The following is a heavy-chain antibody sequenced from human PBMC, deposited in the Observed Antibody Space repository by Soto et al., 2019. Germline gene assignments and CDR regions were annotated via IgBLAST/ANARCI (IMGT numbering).Heavy chain of an antibody. CDR1: GFTFINYA. V-gene: IGHV3-23*01. CDR3: ARKILGSTSRPNYWYFDV. D-gene: IGHD3-16*01. CDR2: ISGGGDAA. Sequence: EVQLLESGGGLVQPGGSLRLSCAGSGFTFINYAMNWVRQVPGKGLEWVSSISGGGDAAFFPDSVRGRFTISRDNSKNTVTLLMNSLGVDDTALYYCARKILGSTSRPNYWYFDVWGRGTLVTVSS. J-gene: IGHJ2*01.